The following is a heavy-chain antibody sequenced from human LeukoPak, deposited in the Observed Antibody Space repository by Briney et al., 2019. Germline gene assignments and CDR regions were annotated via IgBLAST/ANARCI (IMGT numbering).Heavy chain of an antibody. V-gene: IGHV3-11*01. Sequence: PGGSLRLYCAASGFSFSDYYMSWIRQAPGKGLEWVSYISSSGSTIYYADSVKGRFTISRDNAKNSLYLQMNSLRAEDTAVYYCARPYYGRTYYYGLDVWGQGTTVTVSS. CDR3: ARPYYGRTYYYGLDV. CDR2: ISSSGSTI. J-gene: IGHJ6*02. CDR1: GFSFSDYY. D-gene: IGHD3-10*02.